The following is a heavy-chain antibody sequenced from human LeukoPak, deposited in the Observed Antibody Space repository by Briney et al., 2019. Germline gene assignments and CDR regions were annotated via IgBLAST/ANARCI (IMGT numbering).Heavy chain of an antibody. V-gene: IGHV3-9*01. CDR1: GFTFDDYA. Sequence: GRSLRLSCAASGFTFDDYAMHWVRQDPGKGLEWVSGISWNSGSIGYADSVKGRFTISRDNAKNSLYLQMNSLRAEDTALYYCAKDVVAGTHYYYGMDVWGQGTTVTVSS. CDR3: AKDVVAGTHYYYGMDV. D-gene: IGHD6-19*01. CDR2: ISWNSGSI. J-gene: IGHJ6*02.